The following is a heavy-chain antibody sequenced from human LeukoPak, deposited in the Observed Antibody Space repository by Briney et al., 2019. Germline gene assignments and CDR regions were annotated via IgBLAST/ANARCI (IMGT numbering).Heavy chain of an antibody. CDR3: ATPRAGSNPIIGY. J-gene: IGHJ4*02. CDR2: INPNSGGT. CDR1: GYTFTGYY. V-gene: IGHV1-2*02. D-gene: IGHD3-10*01. Sequence: ASVKVSCKASGYTFTGYYMHWVRQAPGQGLEWMGWINPNSGGTNYAQKFQGRVTMTRDTSISTAYMELSRLRSDDTAVYYCATPRAGSNPIIGYWGQGTLVTVSS.